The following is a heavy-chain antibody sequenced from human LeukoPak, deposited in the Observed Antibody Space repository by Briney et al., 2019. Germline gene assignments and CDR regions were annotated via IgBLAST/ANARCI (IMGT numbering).Heavy chain of an antibody. J-gene: IGHJ4*02. CDR2: LSGSAGGT. Sequence: GGSLRLSCAASGFTFSSYWMHWVRQAPGKGLEWVAGLSGSAGGTTYADSVKGRFTISRDNSKNTLFLQMDRLRAEDTAVYFCGKRGVVVRVFLVGFHREAYYFDSWGQGAQVTVS. V-gene: IGHV3-23*01. D-gene: IGHD3-16*02. CDR3: GKRGVVVRVFLVGFHREAYYFDS. CDR1: GFTFSSYW.